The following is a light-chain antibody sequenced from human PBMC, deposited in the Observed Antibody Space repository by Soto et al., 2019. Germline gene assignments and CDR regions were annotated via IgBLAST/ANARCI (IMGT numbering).Light chain of an antibody. Sequence: EIVMTQSPLSLPDTPGETASISCRASQSVRSNLAWYQQKPGQAPRLLMYGASTRATGVPTRFSGSGSGTEFTLTISSLQSEDFAVYYCQQYNDWPRTFGQGTKVDIK. CDR3: QQYNDWPRT. V-gene: IGKV3-15*01. CDR1: QSVRSN. CDR2: GAS. J-gene: IGKJ1*01.